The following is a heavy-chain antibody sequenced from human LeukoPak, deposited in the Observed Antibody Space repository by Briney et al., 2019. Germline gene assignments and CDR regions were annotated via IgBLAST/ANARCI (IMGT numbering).Heavy chain of an antibody. Sequence: SETLSLTCAVSGGSISSSNWWSWVRQPPGKGLEWIGEIYYSGSTNYNPSLKSRVTISVDKSKNQLSLKLSSVTAADTAVYYCARVPPSRMSYYFDYWGQGTLATVSS. CDR1: GGSISSSNW. D-gene: IGHD1-14*01. CDR3: ARVPPSRMSYYFDY. V-gene: IGHV4-4*02. J-gene: IGHJ4*02. CDR2: IYYSGST.